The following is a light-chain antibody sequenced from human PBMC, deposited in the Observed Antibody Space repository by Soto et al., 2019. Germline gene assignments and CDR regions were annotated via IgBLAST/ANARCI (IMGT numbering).Light chain of an antibody. Sequence: DIPVTQSPSSLSASVGDRVTITCRASQNIARYLNWYHQIPGKAPKLLISSASSLESGVPSRFSGSGSGTDFTLIISSLQPEDCATYYCQQSYRTPLTFGGGTKVEIK. V-gene: IGKV1-39*01. J-gene: IGKJ4*01. CDR3: QQSYRTPLT. CDR2: SAS. CDR1: QNIARY.